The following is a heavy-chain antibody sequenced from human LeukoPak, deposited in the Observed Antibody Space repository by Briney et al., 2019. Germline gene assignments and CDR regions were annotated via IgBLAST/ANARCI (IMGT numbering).Heavy chain of an antibody. V-gene: IGHV3-30*18. J-gene: IGHJ4*02. CDR3: AKESDSGSYYPHAY. Sequence: PGGSLRLSCAASGFTFSSYGMHWVRQAPGKGLEWVAVISYDGSNKYYADSVKGRFTISRDNSKNTLYLQMNSLRAEDTAVYYCAKESDSGSYYPHAYWGQGTLVTVSS. D-gene: IGHD1-26*01. CDR1: GFTFSSYG. CDR2: ISYDGSNK.